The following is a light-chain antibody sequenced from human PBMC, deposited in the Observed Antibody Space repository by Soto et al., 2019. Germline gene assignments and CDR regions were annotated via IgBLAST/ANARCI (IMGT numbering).Light chain of an antibody. CDR3: SSYTGSTKVV. J-gene: IGLJ2*01. CDR2: EVS. Sequence: QPVLTQPASVSGSPGQSITISCTGTSSDVGGYNYVSWYQQHPGKAPKLMIYEVSNRPSGVSNRFSGSKSGNTASLTISGLQADDEADYYCSSYTGSTKVVFGGGTKLTV. CDR1: SSDVGGYNY. V-gene: IGLV2-14*01.